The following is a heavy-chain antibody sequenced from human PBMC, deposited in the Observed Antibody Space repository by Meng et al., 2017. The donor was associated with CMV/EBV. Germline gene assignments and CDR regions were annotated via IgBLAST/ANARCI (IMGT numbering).Heavy chain of an antibody. Sequence: GESLKISCAASGFTFSSYSMNWVRQAPGKGLEWVSSISSSSSYIYYADSVKGRFTISRDNAKSSLYLQMNSLRAEDTAVYYCARDPRFPGVWGQGTTVTVSS. CDR3: ARDPRFPGV. J-gene: IGHJ6*02. V-gene: IGHV3-21*01. D-gene: IGHD3-3*01. CDR1: GFTFSSYS. CDR2: ISSSSSYI.